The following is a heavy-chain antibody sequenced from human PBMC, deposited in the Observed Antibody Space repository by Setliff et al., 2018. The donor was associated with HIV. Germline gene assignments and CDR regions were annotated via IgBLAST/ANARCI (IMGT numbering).Heavy chain of an antibody. CDR3: AKPLTQWGVSPYHYAVDV. CDR1: GFNFMFFA. V-gene: IGHV3-23*01. D-gene: IGHD1-26*01. Sequence: GSLRLSCTAPGFNFMFFAMSWVRQAPGKGLEWVSGISGSNSRTDYVDSVKGRFTISRDNSKNTLYLQMNSLRAEDTAVYYCAKPLTQWGVSPYHYAVDVWGQGTMVTVSS. J-gene: IGHJ6*02. CDR2: ISGSNSRT.